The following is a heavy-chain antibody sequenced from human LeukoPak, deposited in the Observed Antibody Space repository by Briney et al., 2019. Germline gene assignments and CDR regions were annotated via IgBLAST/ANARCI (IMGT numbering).Heavy chain of an antibody. Sequence: PSETLSLTCTVSGGSISSYYWSWIRQPPGKGLEWIGYIYYSGSTNYNPSLKSRVTISVDTSKNQFSLKLSSVTAADTAVYYCARQWEGYSSGWYDYNWFDPWGQGTLVTVSS. CDR1: GGSISSYY. J-gene: IGHJ5*02. CDR3: ARQWEGYSSGWYDYNWFDP. CDR2: IYYSGST. D-gene: IGHD6-19*01. V-gene: IGHV4-59*08.